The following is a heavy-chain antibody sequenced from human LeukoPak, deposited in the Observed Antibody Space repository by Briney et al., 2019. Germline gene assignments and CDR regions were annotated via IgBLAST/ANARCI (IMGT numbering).Heavy chain of an antibody. CDR1: GFTFSSYA. V-gene: IGHV3-23*01. Sequence: GGSLGLSCAASGFTFSSYAMSWVRQAPGKGLEWVSAISGSGGSTYYADSVKGRFTISRDNSKNTLYLQMNSLRAEDTAVYYCAAGVAAAGTLELLYWGQGTLVTVSS. CDR2: ISGSGGST. CDR3: AAGVAAAGTLELLY. J-gene: IGHJ4*02. D-gene: IGHD6-13*01.